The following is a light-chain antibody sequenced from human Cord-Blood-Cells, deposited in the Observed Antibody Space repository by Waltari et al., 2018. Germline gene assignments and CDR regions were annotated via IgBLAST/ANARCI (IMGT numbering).Light chain of an antibody. CDR1: QSVSIY. Sequence: EIVLTQSPATLSLSPGERATLSCRASQSVSIYLAWYQQKPGQAPRLLIYDASNRATGIPARFSGSGSGTDCTLTISSLEPEDFAVYYCQQRSNWPPLTFVGGTKVEIK. J-gene: IGKJ4*01. V-gene: IGKV3-11*01. CDR2: DAS. CDR3: QQRSNWPPLT.